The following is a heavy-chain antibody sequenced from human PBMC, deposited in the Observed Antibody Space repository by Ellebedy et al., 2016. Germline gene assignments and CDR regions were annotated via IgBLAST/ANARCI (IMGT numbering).Heavy chain of an antibody. D-gene: IGHD4-17*01. J-gene: IGHJ4*02. Sequence: GSLRLSCTVSGGSINSYYWSWIRQPPGKGLEWIGYIYYSGSTNYNPSLKSRVTISVDTSKNQFSLKLSSVTAADTALYYCARVKGYGDFFDYWGQGILVTVSS. V-gene: IGHV4-59*01. CDR2: IYYSGST. CDR3: ARVKGYGDFFDY. CDR1: GGSINSYY.